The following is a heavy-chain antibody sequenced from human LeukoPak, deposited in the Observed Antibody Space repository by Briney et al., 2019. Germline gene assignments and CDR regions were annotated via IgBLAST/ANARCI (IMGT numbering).Heavy chain of an antibody. CDR2: ISYDGSNK. Sequence: PGGSLRLSCAASGFTFSSYAMDWVRRAPGKGLEWVAVISYDGSNKYYADSVKGRFTIYRDNPKNTLYLQMNSLRAEDTAVYYCAREWECSGGSCYPGDYYYYGMDVWGQGTTVTVSS. D-gene: IGHD2-15*01. CDR3: AREWECSGGSCYPGDYYYYGMDV. CDR1: GFTFSSYA. V-gene: IGHV3-30-3*01. J-gene: IGHJ6*02.